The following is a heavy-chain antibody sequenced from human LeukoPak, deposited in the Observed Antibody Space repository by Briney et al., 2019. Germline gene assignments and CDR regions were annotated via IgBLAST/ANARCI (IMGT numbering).Heavy chain of an antibody. V-gene: IGHV3-30*03. J-gene: IGHJ4*02. CDR1: GFTFSSYG. D-gene: IGHD6-13*01. CDR3: ARDPGYSSSSFDY. Sequence: PGGSLRLSCAASGFTFSSYGMHWVRQAPGKGLEWVAVISYDGSNKYYADSVKGRFTISRDNSKNTLYLQMNSLRVEDTAVYYCARDPGYSSSSFDYWGQGTLVTVSS. CDR2: ISYDGSNK.